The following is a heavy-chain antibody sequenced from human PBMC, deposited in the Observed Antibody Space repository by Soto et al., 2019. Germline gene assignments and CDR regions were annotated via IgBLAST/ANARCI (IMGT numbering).Heavy chain of an antibody. D-gene: IGHD3-10*01. Sequence: WGSLRLSCAASGFTFSSYAMSWVRQAPGKGLEWVSAISGSGGSTYYADSVKGRFTISRDNSKNTLYLQMNSLRAEDTAVYYCANNLPRRMVRGVIIRFHYYYGMDVWGQGTTVTVSS. CDR1: GFTFSSYA. V-gene: IGHV3-23*01. J-gene: IGHJ6*02. CDR3: ANNLPRRMVRGVIIRFHYYYGMDV. CDR2: ISGSGGST.